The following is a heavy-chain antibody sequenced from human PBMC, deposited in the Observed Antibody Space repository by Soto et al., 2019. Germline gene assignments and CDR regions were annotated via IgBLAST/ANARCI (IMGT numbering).Heavy chain of an antibody. V-gene: IGHV1-3*01. CDR1: GYTFTSYA. Sequence: GASVKVSCKASGYTFTSYAMHWVRQAPGQRLEWMGWINAGNGNTKYSQKFQARVTITADEVTSTAYMELRSLRSEDTAVYYCARWPQPRYTADPYAVDVWGQGTRVTVSS. CDR2: INAGNGNT. CDR3: ARWPQPRYTADPYAVDV. D-gene: IGHD3-16*02. J-gene: IGHJ6*02.